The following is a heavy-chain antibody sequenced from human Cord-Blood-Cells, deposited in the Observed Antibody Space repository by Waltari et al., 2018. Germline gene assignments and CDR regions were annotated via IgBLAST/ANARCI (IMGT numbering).Heavy chain of an antibody. J-gene: IGHJ4*02. Sequence: QVQPVQSGAEVKKPGAPVKASCPVSGYTLTAFSLHWARQAPGKGLEGMGGFDPEDGETIYAQKFQGRVTMTEDTSTDTAYMELSSLRSEDTAVYYCATARRDVVVPAATDYWGQGTLVTVSS. CDR2: FDPEDGET. CDR3: ATARRDVVVPAATDY. D-gene: IGHD2-2*01. CDR1: GYTLTAFS. V-gene: IGHV1-24*01.